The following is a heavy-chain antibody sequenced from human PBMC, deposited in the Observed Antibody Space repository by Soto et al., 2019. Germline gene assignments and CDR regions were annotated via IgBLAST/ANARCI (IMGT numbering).Heavy chain of an antibody. CDR2: ASYDGSYK. CDR1: GFTFSSFG. Sequence: QVQLVESGGGVVQPGRSLRLSCAASGFTFSSFGMNWVRQAPGKGLEWVAVASYDGSYKYYADSVKGRFTISRDNSKNTLYLQMNSLRAEDTAVYYCAKERSVVATTPDFDYWGQGTLVTVSS. V-gene: IGHV3-30*18. D-gene: IGHD5-12*01. J-gene: IGHJ4*02. CDR3: AKERSVVATTPDFDY.